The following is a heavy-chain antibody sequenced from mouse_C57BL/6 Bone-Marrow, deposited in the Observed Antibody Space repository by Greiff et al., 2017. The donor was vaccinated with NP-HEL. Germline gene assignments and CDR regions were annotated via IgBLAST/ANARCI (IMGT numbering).Heavy chain of an antibody. Sequence: QVQLQQPGAELVKPGASVKVSCKASGYTFTSYWIHWVKQRPGQGLEWIGRIHPSDSDTNYNQKFKGKATLTVDKSSSTAYMQLSSLTSEDSAVYYCAILASITTVVASFDYWGQGTTLTVSS. CDR3: AILASITTVVASFDY. D-gene: IGHD1-1*01. J-gene: IGHJ2*01. CDR1: GYTFTSYW. V-gene: IGHV1-74*01. CDR2: IHPSDSDT.